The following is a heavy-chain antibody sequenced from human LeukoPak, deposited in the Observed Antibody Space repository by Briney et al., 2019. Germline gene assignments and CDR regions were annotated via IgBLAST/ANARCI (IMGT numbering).Heavy chain of an antibody. CDR2: ISSSSSYI. CDR1: GFTFSSYS. Sequence: WGSLRLSCAASGFTFSSYSMNWVRQAPGKGLEWVSSISSSSSYIYYADSVKGRFTISRDNAKNSLYLQMNSLRAEDTAVYYCARDSYDSSGYYRTLDYWGQGTLVTVSS. D-gene: IGHD3-22*01. CDR3: ARDSYDSSGYYRTLDY. V-gene: IGHV3-21*01. J-gene: IGHJ4*02.